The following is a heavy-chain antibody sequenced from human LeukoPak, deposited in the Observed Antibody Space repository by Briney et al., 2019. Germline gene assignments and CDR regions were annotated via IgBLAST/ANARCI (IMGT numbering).Heavy chain of an antibody. CDR1: GGSINSGDYC. D-gene: IGHD3-16*02. CDR2: IYYSGST. Sequence: PSETLSLTCTVSGGSINSGDYCWSWLRQPPGKGLEWIGYIYYSGSTYYNPSLKSRVTISVDTSKNQFSLKLSSVTAADTAVYYCARDRYGQRIFDYWGQGTLVTVSS. J-gene: IGHJ4*02. V-gene: IGHV4-30-4*08. CDR3: ARDRYGQRIFDY.